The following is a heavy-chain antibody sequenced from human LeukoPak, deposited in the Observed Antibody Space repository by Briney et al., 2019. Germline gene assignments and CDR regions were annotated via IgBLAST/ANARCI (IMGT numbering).Heavy chain of an antibody. J-gene: IGHJ4*02. D-gene: IGHD2-2*01. V-gene: IGHV4-34*01. CDR3: ARVYVRFVPAADYFDY. CDR1: GGSFSGYY. Sequence: PSETLSLTCAVYGGSFSGYYCSWIRQPPGKGLEWIGEINHSGSTNYNPSLKSRVTISVDTSKNQFSLKLSSVTAADTAVYYCARVYVRFVPAADYFDYWGQGTLVTVSS. CDR2: INHSGST.